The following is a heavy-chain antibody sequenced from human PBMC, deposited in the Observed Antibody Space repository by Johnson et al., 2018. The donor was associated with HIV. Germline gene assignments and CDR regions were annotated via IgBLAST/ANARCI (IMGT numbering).Heavy chain of an antibody. CDR2: MWYDGSNK. CDR1: GFTFSTYG. D-gene: IGHD3-22*01. CDR3: AREYYYDSSGYNAFDI. Sequence: QVQLVESGGGVVQPGRSLRLSCAASGFTFSTYGMHWVRQAPGKWLEWVAVMWYDGSNKYYADSVKGRFTISRDNSKNTLYLQMNSLRAEDTAVYYCAREYYYDSSGYNAFDIWGQGTMVTVSS. V-gene: IGHV3-33*01. J-gene: IGHJ3*02.